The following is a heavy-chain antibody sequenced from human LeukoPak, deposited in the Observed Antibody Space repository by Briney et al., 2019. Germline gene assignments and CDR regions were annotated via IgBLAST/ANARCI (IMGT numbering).Heavy chain of an antibody. D-gene: IGHD3-22*01. CDR3: ARGGEHYYDSSGYYY. V-gene: IGHV4-34*01. Sequence: PSETLSLTCAVYGGSFSGYYWSWIRQPPGKGLEWIGEINHSGSTNYNPSLKSRVTISVDTSKNQSSLKLSSVTAADTAVYYCARGGEHYYDSSGYYYWGQGTLVTVSS. CDR2: INHSGST. J-gene: IGHJ4*02. CDR1: GGSFSGYY.